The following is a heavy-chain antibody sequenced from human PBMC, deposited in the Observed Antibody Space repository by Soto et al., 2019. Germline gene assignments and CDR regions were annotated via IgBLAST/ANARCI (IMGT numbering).Heavy chain of an antibody. D-gene: IGHD3-10*01. CDR1: GFTFSSYG. Sequence: GGSLRLSCAASGFTFSSYGMHWVRQAPGKGLEWVAVISYDGSNKYYADSVKGRFTISRDNSKNTLYLQMNSLRAEDTAVYYCPRDSGKSYGMDVWGQGTTVTVSS. CDR3: PRDSGKSYGMDV. J-gene: IGHJ6*02. CDR2: ISYDGSNK. V-gene: IGHV3-30*03.